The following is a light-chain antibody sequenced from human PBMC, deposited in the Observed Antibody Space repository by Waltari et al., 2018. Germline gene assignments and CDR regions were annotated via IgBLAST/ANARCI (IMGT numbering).Light chain of an antibody. CDR2: GAS. CDR1: QSIGTF. V-gene: IGKV3-20*01. CDR3: QHYVRLPVT. Sequence: EIVLTQSPGTLSLSPGERVTLSCRASQSIGTFLAWYQQKPGQPPRLLIYGASIRAAGIPDRVSGSGSGTDFSLTISRLEPEDFAVYYCQHYVRLPVTFGQGTRCKSN. J-gene: IGKJ1*01.